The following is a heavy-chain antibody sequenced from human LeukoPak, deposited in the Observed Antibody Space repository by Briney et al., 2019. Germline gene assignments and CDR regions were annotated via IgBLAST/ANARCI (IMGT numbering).Heavy chain of an antibody. CDR1: GFTFSNAW. CDR2: IKSKTDGGTT. D-gene: IGHD5-18*01. CDR3: TTADGYSNGYGIDY. Sequence: GGSLRLSCAASGFTFSNAWMSWVRQAPGKGLEWVGRIKSKTDGGTTDYAAPVKGRFTISRDDSKNTLYLQMNSLKTEDTAVYYCTTADGYSNGYGIDYWGQGTLVTVSS. J-gene: IGHJ4*02. V-gene: IGHV3-15*01.